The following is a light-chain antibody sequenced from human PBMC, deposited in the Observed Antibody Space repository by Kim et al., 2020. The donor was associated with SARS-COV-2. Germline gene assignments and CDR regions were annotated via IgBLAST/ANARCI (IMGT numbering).Light chain of an antibody. J-gene: IGLJ3*02. CDR1: SSNIGTYT. V-gene: IGLV1-44*01. CDR2: SDD. CDR3: AVWDDSLNAWV. Sequence: GQGVTISCSGSSSNIGTYTLHWYQQFSGPAPKLLIFSDDQRPSGIPDRFSGSKSGTSASLAISGLQSDDEADYYCAVWDDSLNAWVFGGGTQLTVL.